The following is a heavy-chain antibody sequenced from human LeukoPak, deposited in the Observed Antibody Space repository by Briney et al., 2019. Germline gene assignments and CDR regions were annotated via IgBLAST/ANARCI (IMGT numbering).Heavy chain of an antibody. CDR3: ARVGPNWYFDL. CDR1: GFTFSGYA. Sequence: PGGSLRLSCAASGFTFSGYAMTWVRQAPGKGLEWVSAMSASGGSTFYADSVKGRFTSSRDNSKNTLYLQTNSLRAEDTAIYYCARVGPNWYFDLWGRGTLVTVSS. CDR2: MSASGGST. J-gene: IGHJ2*01. V-gene: IGHV3-23*01.